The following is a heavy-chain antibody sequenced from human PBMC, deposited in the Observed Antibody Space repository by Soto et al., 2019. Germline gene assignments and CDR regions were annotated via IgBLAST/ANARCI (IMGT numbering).Heavy chain of an antibody. CDR1: GFTFSSDW. Sequence: VGSLRLSCAASGFTFSSDWMNWVRQSPGKGLEWVSRIISGGTRATYADFVKGRFTITRDNAKNTLYLQMHSLTADDTAVYYCARERTSKGGMDIWGQGTTVTVSS. J-gene: IGHJ6*02. V-gene: IGHV3-74*01. CDR3: ARERTSKGGMDI. CDR2: IISGGTRA.